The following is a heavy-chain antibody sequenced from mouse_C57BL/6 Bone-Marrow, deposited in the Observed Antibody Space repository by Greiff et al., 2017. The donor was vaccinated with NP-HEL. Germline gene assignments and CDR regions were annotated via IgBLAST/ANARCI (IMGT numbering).Heavy chain of an antibody. CDR3: ARWGDYGAMDY. D-gene: IGHD1-1*01. V-gene: IGHV1-31*01. CDR2: IYPYNGVS. Sequence: EVKLLQPGPELVKTGASAKKFCKASGYSSTGYYMHCVKQSHGNILDWIGYIYPYNGVSSYNQKFKGKATVTADKSSSTAYMELRSLTSEDSAVYCCARWGDYGAMDYWGQGTSVTVAS. J-gene: IGHJ4*01. CDR1: GYSSTGYY.